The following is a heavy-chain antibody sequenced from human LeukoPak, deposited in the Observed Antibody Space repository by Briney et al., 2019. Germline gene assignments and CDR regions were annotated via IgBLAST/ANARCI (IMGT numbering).Heavy chain of an antibody. CDR2: YSGNT. D-gene: IGHD1-26*01. J-gene: IGHJ4*02. CDR3: ARDVGATPGYFDY. CDR1: GSSISSYY. Sequence: PSETLSLTCTVSGSSISSYYWNWIRQPPGKGLEWIAYYSGNTNYNPSLRSRVTISVDTSKNQFSLKLSSVTAADTAVYYCARDVGATPGYFDYWGQGTLVTVSS. V-gene: IGHV4-59*01.